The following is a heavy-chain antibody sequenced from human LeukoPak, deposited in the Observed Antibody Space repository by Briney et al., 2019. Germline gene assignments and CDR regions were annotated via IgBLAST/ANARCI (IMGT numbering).Heavy chain of an antibody. V-gene: IGHV1-69*06. Sequence: GASVKVSCKASGGTFSSYSISWVRQAPGQGLEWMGVIIPMFGTTTYAQRFQGRVTITADKSTSTAYMELSSLRSEDTAVYYCARAPPGAARPFDYWGQGTLVTVSS. D-gene: IGHD6-6*01. CDR2: IIPMFGTT. CDR1: GGTFSSYS. J-gene: IGHJ4*02. CDR3: ARAPPGAARPFDY.